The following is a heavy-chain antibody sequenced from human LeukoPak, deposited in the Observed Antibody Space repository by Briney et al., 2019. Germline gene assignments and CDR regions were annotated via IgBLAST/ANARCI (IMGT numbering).Heavy chain of an antibody. Sequence: SETLSLTCNVSGASINTADYYWTWIRQPPGKGLEWIGYISYSGTPYCNPSLNSRVTISLDTSKNQFSLKLNSVTAADTAMYYCARDRYGDFEDYWGHGTLVTVSS. CDR2: ISYSGTP. V-gene: IGHV4-30-4*08. CDR1: GASINTADYY. D-gene: IGHD4-17*01. CDR3: ARDRYGDFEDY. J-gene: IGHJ4*01.